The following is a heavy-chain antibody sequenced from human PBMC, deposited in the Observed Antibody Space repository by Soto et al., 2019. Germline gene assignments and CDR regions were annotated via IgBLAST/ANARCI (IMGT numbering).Heavy chain of an antibody. J-gene: IGHJ5*02. Sequence: QVQLQESGPGLVKPSGTLSLTCAVSGGSISSSNWWSWVRQPPGKGLEWIGEIYHSGSTNYNPSLKSRVTKSIDKPNKQFSLKLSSVTAADTAGYYCAREQVVRAATGVNWFHPWGQGTLVTVSS. CDR3: AREQVVRAATGVNWFHP. V-gene: IGHV4-4*02. D-gene: IGHD2-2*01. CDR2: IYHSGST. CDR1: GGSISSSNW.